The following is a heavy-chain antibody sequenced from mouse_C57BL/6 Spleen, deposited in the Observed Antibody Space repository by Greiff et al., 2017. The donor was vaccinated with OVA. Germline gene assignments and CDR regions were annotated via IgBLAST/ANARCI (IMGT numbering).Heavy chain of an antibody. J-gene: IGHJ3*01. D-gene: IGHD2-4*01. Sequence: VQLQQPGAELVRPGTSVKLSCKASGYTFTSYWMHWVKPRPGQGLEWIGVIDPSDSYTNYNQKFKGKATLTVDTSSSTAYMQLSSLTSEDSAVYYCARGDYDEACFAYWGQGTLVTVSA. V-gene: IGHV1-59*01. CDR1: GYTFTSYW. CDR3: ARGDYDEACFAY. CDR2: IDPSDSYT.